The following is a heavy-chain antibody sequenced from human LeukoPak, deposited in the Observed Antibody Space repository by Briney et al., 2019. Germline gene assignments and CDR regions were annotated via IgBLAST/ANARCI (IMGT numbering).Heavy chain of an antibody. CDR1: GFTVSSNY. CDR2: IYSGGST. CDR3: AREFQRTYDY. Sequence: GGSLRLSCAASGFTVSSNYMSWVRQAPGKGLEWVSVIYSGGSTYYADSVKGRFTISRHNSKNTLYPQMNSLRAKDTAVYYCAREFQRTYDYWGQGTLVTVSS. D-gene: IGHD6-25*01. V-gene: IGHV3-53*04. J-gene: IGHJ4*02.